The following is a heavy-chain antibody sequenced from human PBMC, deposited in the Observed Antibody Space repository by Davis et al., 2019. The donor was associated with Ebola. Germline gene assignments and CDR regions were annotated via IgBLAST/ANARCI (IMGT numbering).Heavy chain of an antibody. CDR2: IYYGGNT. V-gene: IGHV4-39*01. CDR1: GGSISNVNYY. CDR3: ARQNVAVVPAPDY. J-gene: IGHJ4*01. Sequence: SETLSLTCSVSGGSISNVNYYWGWIRQPPGKGLEWIGSIYYGGNTYYSPSLKSRVTMSVDTSKNQFSLKLRSVTAADTAVYYCARQNVAVVPAPDYWGQGTLVTVSS. D-gene: IGHD2-15*01.